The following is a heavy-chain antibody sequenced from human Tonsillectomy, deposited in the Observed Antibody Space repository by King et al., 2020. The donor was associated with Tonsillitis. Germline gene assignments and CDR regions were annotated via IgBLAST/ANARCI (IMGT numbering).Heavy chain of an antibody. CDR1: GGFISSYY. Sequence: VQLQESGPGLVKPSETPSLTCTVSGGFISSYYWNWIRQPPGKGLEWIGYIYYSGSTNYNPSLKSRVSISVDTSKNQFSLKLSSVTAADTAVYYCARAHANYFDSSGYYIYEYYYYMDVWGKGTTVTVSS. CDR3: ARAHANYFDSSGYYIYEYYYYMDV. J-gene: IGHJ6*03. D-gene: IGHD3-22*01. V-gene: IGHV4-59*08. CDR2: IYYSGST.